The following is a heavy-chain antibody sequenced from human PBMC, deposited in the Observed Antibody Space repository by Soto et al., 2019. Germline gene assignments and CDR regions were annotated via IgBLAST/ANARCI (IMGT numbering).Heavy chain of an antibody. CDR3: AKVIGYSSGWPNYYCYGMDV. D-gene: IGHD6-19*01. CDR2: ISYDGSNK. J-gene: IGHJ6*02. Sequence: GGSLRLSCAASGFTFSSYGMHWVRQAPGKGLEWVAVISYDGSNKYYADSVKGRFTISRDNSKNTLYLQMNSLRAEDTAVYYCAKVIGYSSGWPNYYCYGMDVWGQGTTVTVSS. CDR1: GFTFSSYG. V-gene: IGHV3-30*18.